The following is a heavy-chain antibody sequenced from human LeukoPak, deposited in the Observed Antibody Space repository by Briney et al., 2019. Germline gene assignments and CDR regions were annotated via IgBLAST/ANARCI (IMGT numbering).Heavy chain of an antibody. V-gene: IGHV3-23*01. D-gene: IGHD3-22*01. Sequence: GGSLRLSCAASGFTFSSYAMSWVRQVPGKGLEWVSAISGSGGSTYYADSVKGRFTISRDNSKNTLYLQMNSLRAEDTAVYYCAKNDYYDSSGFFLLDYWGQGTLVTVSS. CDR2: ISGSGGST. CDR3: AKNDYYDSSGFFLLDY. J-gene: IGHJ4*02. CDR1: GFTFSSYA.